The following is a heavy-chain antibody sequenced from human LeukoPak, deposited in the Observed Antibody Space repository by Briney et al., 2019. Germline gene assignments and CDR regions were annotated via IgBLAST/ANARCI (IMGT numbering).Heavy chain of an antibody. Sequence: SETLSLTCSISGGSISNRYWSWIRQPPGKGLEWIGYIYYTGSTNYDPSLESRVSISVDTSKNQFSLKLSSVTAADTAVYYCARDRGTYSSSSGAFDIWGQGTMVTVSS. CDR1: GGSISNRY. CDR3: ARDRGTYSSSSGAFDI. D-gene: IGHD6-13*01. V-gene: IGHV4-59*01. J-gene: IGHJ3*02. CDR2: IYYTGST.